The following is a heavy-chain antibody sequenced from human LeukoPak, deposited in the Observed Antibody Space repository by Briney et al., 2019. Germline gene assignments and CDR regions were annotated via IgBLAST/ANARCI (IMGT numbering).Heavy chain of an antibody. J-gene: IGHJ4*02. Sequence: GGSLRLSCAASGFTFSIYSMNWVRQAPGKGLEWVSYISGSSNTIYYADSVKGRFTISRDNAKNPLYLQMNSLRAEDTAVYYCASERYSSSLEYWGQGTLVTVSS. CDR1: GFTFSIYS. V-gene: IGHV3-48*04. D-gene: IGHD6-6*01. CDR2: ISGSSNTI. CDR3: ASERYSSSLEY.